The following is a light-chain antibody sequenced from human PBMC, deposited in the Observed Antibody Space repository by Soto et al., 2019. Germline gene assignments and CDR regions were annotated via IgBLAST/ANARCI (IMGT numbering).Light chain of an antibody. CDR1: QSVSSY. J-gene: IGKJ5*01. CDR3: QQRSNWPGIT. Sequence: FVLTQSPGTLSLSPGERATLSCRASQSVSSYLAWYQQKPGQAPRLLIYEASNRATGIPARFSGSGSGTDFTLTINSLEPEDFAVYYCQQRSNWPGITFGQGTRLEIK. CDR2: EAS. V-gene: IGKV3-11*01.